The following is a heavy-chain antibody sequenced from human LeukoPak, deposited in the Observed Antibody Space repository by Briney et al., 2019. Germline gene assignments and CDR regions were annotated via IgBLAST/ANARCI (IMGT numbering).Heavy chain of an antibody. CDR2: ISSRSSTM. J-gene: IGHJ4*02. CDR1: GFTFSNYI. D-gene: IGHD2-2*01. Sequence: GGSLRLSCAASGFTFSNYIMNWVRQAPGKGLEWVSYISSRSSTMYYADSVEGRFTISRDNAKNALYLQMNSLRAEDTAVYYCAHGSMYQLDYWGQGTLVTVSS. V-gene: IGHV3-48*01. CDR3: AHGSMYQLDY.